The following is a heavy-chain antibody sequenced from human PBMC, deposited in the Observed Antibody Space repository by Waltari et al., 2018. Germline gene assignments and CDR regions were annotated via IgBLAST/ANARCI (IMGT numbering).Heavy chain of an antibody. J-gene: IGHJ4*02. CDR3: ARAPTNLDYEGYFDY. D-gene: IGHD4-17*01. CDR2: TYYRSKWYN. Sequence: QVHLQQSGPGLMKPSQTPSLTCAISGDSLPSSSSAWNWIRPSPSRGLEWLGRTYYRSKWYNDYAVSVKSRITFNPDTSKNHFSLQLNSVTPEDTAVYYCARAPTNLDYEGYFDYWGQGTPVTVSS. V-gene: IGHV6-1*01. CDR1: GDSLPSSSSA.